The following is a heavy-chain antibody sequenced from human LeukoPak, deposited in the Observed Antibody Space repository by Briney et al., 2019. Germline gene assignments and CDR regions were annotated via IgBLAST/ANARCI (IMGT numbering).Heavy chain of an antibody. D-gene: IGHD2-2*01. CDR1: GFTFSSYW. V-gene: IGHV3-7*01. J-gene: IGHJ5*02. CDR3: ARDCSSTNCYRGGFDP. CDR2: IKQDGSEK. Sequence: PGGSLRLSCAASGFTFSSYWMSWVRQAPGKGLEWVANIKQDGSEKYYVDSVKGRFTISRDNAKNSLYLQMNSLRVEDTAVYYCARDCSSTNCYRGGFDPSGQGTLVTVSS.